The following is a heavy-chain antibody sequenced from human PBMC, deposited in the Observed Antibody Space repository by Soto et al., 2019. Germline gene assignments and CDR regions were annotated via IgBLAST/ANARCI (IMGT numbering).Heavy chain of an antibody. J-gene: IGHJ4*02. CDR2: IXPGDSXT. CDR3: ARLRSGTYSDFDY. CDR1: RYSFTNYW. V-gene: IGHV5-51*01. D-gene: IGHD1-26*01. Sequence: PXXSLKISCKGSRYSFTNYWIAWVRQMPGXALEWMGIIXPGDSXTRYRPSFQRQXXISADKSXXIAQLQWSSLKASDSAMYYCARLRSGTYSDFDYWGQGALVTVSS.